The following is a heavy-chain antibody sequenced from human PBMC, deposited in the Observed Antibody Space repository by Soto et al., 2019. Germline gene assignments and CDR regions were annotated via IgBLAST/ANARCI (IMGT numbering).Heavy chain of an antibody. V-gene: IGHV3-30*18. D-gene: IGHD3-22*01. CDR3: ANEARYYYDSSGYHFDY. CDR1: GFTFSSYG. CDR2: ISYDGSNK. J-gene: IGHJ4*02. Sequence: QVQLVESGGGVVQPGRSLRLSCAASGFTFSSYGMHWVRQAPGKGLEWVAVISYDGSNKYYADSVKGRFTISRDNSKNTLYLQMNSLRAEDTAVYYCANEARYYYDSSGYHFDYWGQGTLVTVSS.